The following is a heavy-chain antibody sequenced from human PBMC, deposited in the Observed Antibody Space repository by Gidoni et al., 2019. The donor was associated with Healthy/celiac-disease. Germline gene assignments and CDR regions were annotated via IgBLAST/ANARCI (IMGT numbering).Heavy chain of an antibody. Sequence: EVQLVESGGGLVKPGGSLSLSCAASGFTFSSYSMNWVRQAPGKGLEWVSSISSSSSYIYYADSVKGRFTISRDNAKNSLYLQMNSLRAEDTAVYYCLNSNWNDLGYWGQGTLVTVSS. J-gene: IGHJ4*02. V-gene: IGHV3-21*01. CDR1: GFTFSSYS. CDR3: LNSNWNDLGY. CDR2: ISSSSSYI. D-gene: IGHD1-1*01.